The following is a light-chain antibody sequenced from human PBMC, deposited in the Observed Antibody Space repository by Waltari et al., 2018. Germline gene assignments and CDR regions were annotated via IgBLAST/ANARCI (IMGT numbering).Light chain of an antibody. CDR2: QVS. CDR1: GRAIGASDY. Sequence: QSALTQPASVSASLGQSITISCTGTGRAIGASDYVSWYQQHPGKAPKLIIFQVSRRPAGLSDRFSAAKAGMTASLSSSGLRTDDEAIYYCSSDATGTYPIFGGGTKVTVL. V-gene: IGLV2-14*01. CDR3: SSDATGTYPI. J-gene: IGLJ2*01.